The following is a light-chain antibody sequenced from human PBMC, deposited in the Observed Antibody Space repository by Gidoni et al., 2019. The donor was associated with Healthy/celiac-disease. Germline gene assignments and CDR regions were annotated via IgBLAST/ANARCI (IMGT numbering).Light chain of an antibody. Sequence: SYVLTQPPSVSVAPGQTAMITCGGNNIGSKSVHLYQQKPGQASVLVVYDDSDRPSGIPERFSGSISGNTATLTSSRVEAGDEADYYCQVWDSSSDCVFGGGTKLTVL. J-gene: IGLJ3*02. CDR3: QVWDSSSDCV. CDR1: NIGSKS. CDR2: DDS. V-gene: IGLV3-21*02.